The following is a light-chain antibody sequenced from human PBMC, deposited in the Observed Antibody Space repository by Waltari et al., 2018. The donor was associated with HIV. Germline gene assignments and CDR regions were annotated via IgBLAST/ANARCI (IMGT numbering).Light chain of an antibody. CDR3: CSYTTSITFV. J-gene: IGLJ3*02. V-gene: IGLV2-14*03. Sequence: QSALTQPASVSGSPGQSITIACTGSRSDVGYYNSVYWYQQHPGKAPKLIIFDVTNRPSGVSDRFSGSKSGNTASLTISGLQPEDEADYYCCSYTTSITFVFGGGTKLSVL. CDR1: RSDVGYYNS. CDR2: DVT.